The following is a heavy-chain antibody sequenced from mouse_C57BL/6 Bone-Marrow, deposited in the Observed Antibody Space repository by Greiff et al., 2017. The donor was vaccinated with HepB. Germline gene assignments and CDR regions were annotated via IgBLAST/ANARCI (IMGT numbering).Heavy chain of an antibody. CDR2: IWSDGST. D-gene: IGHD1-1*01. CDR3: ARQGAYYGSSYDAMDY. CDR1: GFSLTSYG. Sequence: VHLVESGPGLVAPSQSLSITCTVSGFSLTSYGVHWVRQPPGKGLEWLVVIWSDGSTTYNSALKSRLSISKDNSKSQVFLKMNSLQTDDTAMYYCARQGAYYGSSYDAMDYWGQGTSVTVSS. J-gene: IGHJ4*01. V-gene: IGHV2-6-1*01.